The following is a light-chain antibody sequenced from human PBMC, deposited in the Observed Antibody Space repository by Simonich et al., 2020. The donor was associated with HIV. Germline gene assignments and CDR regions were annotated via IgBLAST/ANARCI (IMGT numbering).Light chain of an antibody. V-gene: IGKV1-33*01. CDR3: QQYYSTPRT. Sequence: DIQMTQSPSSLSSSVGDRVTITCQASQDISNYFNWSPQKPGKDPKLLIYYASNLETGVPSRFSGSGSGTEFTLTISSMQAEDVAVYYCQQYYSTPRTFGQGTKVEIK. CDR2: YAS. J-gene: IGKJ1*01. CDR1: QDISNY.